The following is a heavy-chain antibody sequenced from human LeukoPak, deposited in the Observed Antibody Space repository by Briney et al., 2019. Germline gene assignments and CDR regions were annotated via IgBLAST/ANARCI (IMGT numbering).Heavy chain of an antibody. Sequence: GGCLRLSCAASGFTFSSYWMHWVRQAPGKGLVWVSRINSDGSSTSYADSVKGRFTISRDNAKNTLYLQMNSLRAEDAAVYYCARVLANSDFDYWGQGTLVTVSS. CDR2: INSDGSST. D-gene: IGHD2/OR15-2a*01. CDR1: GFTFSSYW. V-gene: IGHV3-74*01. J-gene: IGHJ4*02. CDR3: ARVLANSDFDY.